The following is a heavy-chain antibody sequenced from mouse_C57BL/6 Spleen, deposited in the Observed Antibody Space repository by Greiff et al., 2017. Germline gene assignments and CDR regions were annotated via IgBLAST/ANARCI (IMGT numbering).Heavy chain of an antibody. J-gene: IGHJ2*01. CDR3: GERYYYGSKGY. CDR2: IDPADSYT. D-gene: IGHD1-1*01. CDR1: GYTFSSYW. V-gene: IGHV1-69*01. Sequence: QVQLQQSGAELVMPGASVKLSCKASGYTFSSYWMHWVKQRPGQGLEWIGEIDPADSYTNYNQKFKGQFTITVDKSSSTAYMQLSSLTSEDAAVYYCGERYYYGSKGYWGQGTTLTVSS.